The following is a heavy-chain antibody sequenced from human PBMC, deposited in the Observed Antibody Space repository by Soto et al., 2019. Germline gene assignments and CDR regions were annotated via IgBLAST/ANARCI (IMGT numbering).Heavy chain of an antibody. CDR1: GLAFSSETYY. V-gene: IGHV4-31*03. Sequence: TLSLNCNIAGLAFSSETYYCRCIGQHTRQCLEWVVNRCYHWITYHSPYLKSRVTVWFDTSRNQFSLRLTSVSAADTAVYYCARYRISGSWSKFEYWGQGT. J-gene: IGHJ4*02. D-gene: IGHD6-13*01. CDR2: RCYHWIT. CDR3: ARYRISGSWSKFEY.